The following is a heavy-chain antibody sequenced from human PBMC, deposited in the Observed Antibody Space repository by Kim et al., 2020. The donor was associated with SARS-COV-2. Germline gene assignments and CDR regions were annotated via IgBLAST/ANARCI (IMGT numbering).Heavy chain of an antibody. V-gene: IGHV3-11*01. Sequence: SVKGRFTISSDNARNSLYLQMNSLRAEDTALYYCARDGYSSTWYSYGMDVWGQGTTVTVSS. J-gene: IGHJ6*02. CDR3: ARDGYSSTWYSYGMDV. D-gene: IGHD6-13*01.